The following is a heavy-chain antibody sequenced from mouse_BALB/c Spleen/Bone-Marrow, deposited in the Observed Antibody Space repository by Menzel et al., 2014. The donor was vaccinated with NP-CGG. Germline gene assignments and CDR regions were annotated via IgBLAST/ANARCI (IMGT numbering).Heavy chain of an antibody. CDR3: AGDSVYCSSYWYVDV. J-gene: IGHJ1*01. CDR2: IRNKANGYTT. V-gene: IGHV7-3*02. CDR1: GLNFTEYY. D-gene: IGHD1-1*01. Sequence: EVKAEESGGGLVQPGGSLRLSCATSGLNFTEYYMSWVRQPPGKALEWLGFIRNKANGYTTEYSASVKGRFTISRDNSQIILYLQMNTLRAEDSATYYGAGDSVYCSSYWYVDVWVSVTLVTVS.